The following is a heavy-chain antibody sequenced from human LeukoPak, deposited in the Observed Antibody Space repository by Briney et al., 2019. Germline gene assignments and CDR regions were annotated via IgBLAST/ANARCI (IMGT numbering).Heavy chain of an antibody. V-gene: IGHV3-7*04. Sequence: GGSLRLSCAASGFTFSANWMSWVRQAPGKGLEWVANIKEDGSEKYYVDSVKGRFTISRDNAKNSLNLQMNSLRAEDTAVYYCAREYFDSSGYYDAFDIWGQGTKVTVSS. CDR1: GFTFSANW. J-gene: IGHJ3*02. CDR2: IKEDGSEK. D-gene: IGHD3-22*01. CDR3: AREYFDSSGYYDAFDI.